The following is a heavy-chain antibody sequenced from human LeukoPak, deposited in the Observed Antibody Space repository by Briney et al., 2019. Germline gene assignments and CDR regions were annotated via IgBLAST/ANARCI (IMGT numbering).Heavy chain of an antibody. Sequence: PGGSLRLSCAASGSSDTTMSWVRQAPGKGLEWVSYISSSGSTMYYADSVKGRFTISRDNAKNSLYLQMNSLRAEDTAVYYCARDSGSAYYSSAGYWGQGTLVTVSS. V-gene: IGHV3-11*01. CDR1: GSSDTT. J-gene: IGHJ4*02. CDR2: ISSSGSTM. D-gene: IGHD3-22*01. CDR3: ARDSGSAYYSSAGY.